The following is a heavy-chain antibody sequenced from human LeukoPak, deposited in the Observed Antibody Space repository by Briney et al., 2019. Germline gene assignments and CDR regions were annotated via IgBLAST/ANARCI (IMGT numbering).Heavy chain of an antibody. Sequence: PGGSRRLSGAASGFTLSSYWMHWVGKAPGKGLIWVSGINSDGSSRSYADSVKGRFSIYRDNDKNTLYLQMISLRAEDTAVYYCARDKGPYGGNAFDYWGQGTLVSVSS. V-gene: IGHV3-74*01. CDR2: INSDGSSR. CDR1: GFTLSSYW. J-gene: IGHJ4*02. D-gene: IGHD4-23*01. CDR3: ARDKGPYGGNAFDY.